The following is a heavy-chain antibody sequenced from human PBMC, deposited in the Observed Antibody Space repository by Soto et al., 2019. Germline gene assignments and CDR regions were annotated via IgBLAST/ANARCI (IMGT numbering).Heavy chain of an antibody. Sequence: PSETLSLTCAVSGYSISSGYYWGWIRQPPGKGLEWIGSIYHSGSTYYNPSLKSRVTISVDTSKNQFSLELSSVTAADTAVYYCARYSSGWANWFDPWGQGTLVTVSS. V-gene: IGHV4-38-2*01. CDR3: ARYSSGWANWFDP. CDR2: IYHSGST. CDR1: GYSISSGYY. J-gene: IGHJ5*02. D-gene: IGHD6-19*01.